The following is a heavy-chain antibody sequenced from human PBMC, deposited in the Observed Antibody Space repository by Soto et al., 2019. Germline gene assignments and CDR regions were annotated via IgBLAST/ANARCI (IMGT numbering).Heavy chain of an antibody. J-gene: IGHJ4*02. CDR1: GFTVSSNY. D-gene: IGHD6-13*01. Sequence: GGSMKLSSAASGFTVSSNYMSWVRQAPGKGLEWVSVIYSGGSTYYADSVKGRFTISRDNSKNTLYLQMNSLRAEDTAVYYCARATPKQYSSSWYRRYYFDYWGQGTLVTVSS. V-gene: IGHV3-66*01. CDR2: IYSGGST. CDR3: ARATPKQYSSSWYRRYYFDY.